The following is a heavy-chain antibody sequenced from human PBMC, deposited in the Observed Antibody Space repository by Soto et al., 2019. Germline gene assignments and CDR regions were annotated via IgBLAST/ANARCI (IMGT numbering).Heavy chain of an antibody. V-gene: IGHV2-5*01. CDR1: GFSLGATGVG. J-gene: IGHJ4*02. D-gene: IGHD3-16*01. CDR2: IYWHDDK. Sequence: SRPTLVNPTQTLTLTWTFSGFSLGATGVGVSWIRQPPGKALEWLALIYWHDDKRYSPSLKSRLTITKDTSKNQVVLTMTNMDPVDTATYYCAHRGGATVGLYYFDYWGQGALVTVSS. CDR3: AHRGGATVGLYYFDY.